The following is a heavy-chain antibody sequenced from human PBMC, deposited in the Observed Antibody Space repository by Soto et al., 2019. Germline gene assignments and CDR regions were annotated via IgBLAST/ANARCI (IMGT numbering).Heavy chain of an antibody. CDR1: GGSISSYY. V-gene: IGHV4-59*01. CDR3: ARVREGQMATLYYFDY. Sequence: SETLSLTCTVSGGSISSYYWSWVRQPPGKGLEWIGYIYYSGSTNYNPSLKSRVTISVDTSKNQFSLKLSSVTAADTAVYYCARVREGQMATLYYFDYWGQGTLVTVSS. J-gene: IGHJ4*02. CDR2: IYYSGST. D-gene: IGHD5-12*01.